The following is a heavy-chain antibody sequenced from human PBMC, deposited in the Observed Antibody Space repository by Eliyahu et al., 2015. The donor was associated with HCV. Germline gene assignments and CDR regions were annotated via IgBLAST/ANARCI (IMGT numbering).Heavy chain of an antibody. Sequence: QLQLQESGPGLVKPSETLSLTCAVSGGSISTSGYSWGWIRQPPGKGLEWVGGIHYSWGPYYHPSLKSRVTISVDTSKNRLSLRLSSVTAADTAVYYCARPGGGYSYGAGYFQYWGQGTLVTVSS. D-gene: IGHD5-18*01. J-gene: IGHJ1*01. V-gene: IGHV4-39*01. CDR3: ARPGGGYSYGAGYFQY. CDR2: IHYSWGP. CDR1: GGSISTSGYS.